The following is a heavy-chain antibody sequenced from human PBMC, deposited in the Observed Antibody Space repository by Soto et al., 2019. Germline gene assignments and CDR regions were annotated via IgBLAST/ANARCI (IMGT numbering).Heavy chain of an antibody. V-gene: IGHV3-48*02. D-gene: IGHD1-1*01. CDR3: AREIVWNGGSFDY. CDR1: GFSFSSYS. CDR2: ISSSSSTI. J-gene: IGHJ4*02. Sequence: EVQLVESGGGLVQPGGSLRLSCAASGFSFSSYSMNWVRQAPGKGLEWVSYISSSSSTIYYADSVKGRFTISRDNAKNSLYLQMNSLRDEDTAVYYCAREIVWNGGSFDYWGQGTLVTVSS.